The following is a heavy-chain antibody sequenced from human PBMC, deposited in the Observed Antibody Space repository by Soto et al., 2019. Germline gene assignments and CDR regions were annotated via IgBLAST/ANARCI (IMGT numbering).Heavy chain of an antibody. CDR1: GGTFSSYT. D-gene: IGHD2-21*02. CDR3: ARAYCGGDCYSSHYYGMDV. V-gene: IGHV1-69*02. J-gene: IGHJ6*02. Sequence: QVQLVQSGAEVKKPGSSVKVSCKASGGTFSSYTISWVRQAPGQGLEWMGRIIPILGIANYAQKFQGRVTITADKSTSTAYMGLSSLRSEDTAVYYCARAYCGGDCYSSHYYGMDVWGQGTTVTVSS. CDR2: IIPILGIA.